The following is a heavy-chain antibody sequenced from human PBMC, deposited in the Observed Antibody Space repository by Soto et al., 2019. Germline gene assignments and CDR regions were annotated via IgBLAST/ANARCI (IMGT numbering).Heavy chain of an antibody. CDR2: ISAYNGNT. CDR3: ARDRLRIFDRLQRLPCDF. V-gene: IGHV1-18*01. J-gene: IGHJ4*02. D-gene: IGHD3-3*01. Sequence: QVQLVQAGAEVKKPGASVKVSCKASGYTFTSYGISWVRQAPGQGLEWMGWISAYNGNTNYAQKLQGRVTMTTATSTSTAYMELRILRSDDTAVYYCARDRLRIFDRLQRLPCDFGGQGPLVTVSS. CDR1: GYTFTSYG.